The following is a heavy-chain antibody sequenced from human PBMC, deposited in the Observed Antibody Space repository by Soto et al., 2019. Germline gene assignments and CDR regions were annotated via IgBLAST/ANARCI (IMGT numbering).Heavy chain of an antibody. D-gene: IGHD2-15*01. CDR1: GVSISSADYY. Sequence: QVQLQESGPGLVKLSQTLSLTCTVSGVSISSADYYWTWIRQTPGKGLEWIGYIYHSGSAYYNPSLKSRATISVDTSKNQFSLELSSVTAADTAVYYCAKTQTLGYCSGCGQGTLVTVSS. V-gene: IGHV4-30-4*01. CDR2: IYHSGSA. CDR3: AKTQTLGYCSG. J-gene: IGHJ4*02.